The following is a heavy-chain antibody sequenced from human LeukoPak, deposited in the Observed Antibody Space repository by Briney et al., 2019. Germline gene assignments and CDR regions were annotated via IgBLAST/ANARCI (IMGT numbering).Heavy chain of an antibody. Sequence: MSSQTLSLTCTVSGGSISSGGYYWSWIRQPPGKGLEWIGYIYHSGSTYYNPSLKSRVTISVDTSKNQFSLKLSSVAAADTAVYYCARLNRGINAAHFDYWGQGTLVTVSS. CDR3: ARLNRGINAAHFDY. CDR1: GGSISSGGYY. D-gene: IGHD6-25*01. CDR2: IYHSGST. J-gene: IGHJ4*02. V-gene: IGHV4-30-2*03.